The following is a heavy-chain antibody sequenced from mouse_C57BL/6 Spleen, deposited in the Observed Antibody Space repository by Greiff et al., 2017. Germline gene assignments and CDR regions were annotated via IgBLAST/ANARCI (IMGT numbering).Heavy chain of an antibody. D-gene: IGHD1-1*02. CDR2: ISSGGSYT. CDR1: GFTFSSYG. Sequence: DVKLVESGGDLVKPGGSLKLSCAASGFTFSSYGMSWVRQTPDKRLEWVATISSGGSYTYYPDSVKGRFTISRDNAKNTLYLQMSSLKSEDTAMYYCARHEVGDYFDYWGQGTTLTVSS. V-gene: IGHV5-6*02. J-gene: IGHJ2*01. CDR3: ARHEVGDYFDY.